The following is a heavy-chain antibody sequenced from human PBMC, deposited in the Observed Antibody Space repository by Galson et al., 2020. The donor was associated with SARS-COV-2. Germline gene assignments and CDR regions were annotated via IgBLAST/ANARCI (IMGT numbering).Heavy chain of an antibody. J-gene: IGHJ5*02. CDR2: ISAYNGNT. D-gene: IGHD3-3*01. CDR1: GYTFTSYG. Sequence: ASVKVSCKASGYTFTSYGISWVRQAPGQGLEWMGWISAYNGNTNYAQKLQGRVTMTTDTSTSTANMELRSLRSDDTAVYYCARDGTYYDFWSGYAHNWFDPWGQGTLVTVSS. CDR3: ARDGTYYDFWSGYAHNWFDP. V-gene: IGHV1-18*01.